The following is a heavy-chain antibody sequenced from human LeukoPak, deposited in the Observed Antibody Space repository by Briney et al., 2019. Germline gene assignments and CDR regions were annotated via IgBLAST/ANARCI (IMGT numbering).Heavy chain of an antibody. CDR3: ARDSGYPSGSWWWYFDL. Sequence: PGGSLRLSCAASGFTFSSHNMYWVRQAPGRGLEWVSFISGGSNTIYYADSVKGRFTVSRDNAKSSLYLQMNSLRDEDTAVYFCARDSGYPSGSWWWYFDLWGRGILVTVSS. CDR2: ISGGSNTI. CDR1: GFTFSSHN. V-gene: IGHV3-48*02. J-gene: IGHJ2*01. D-gene: IGHD3-10*01.